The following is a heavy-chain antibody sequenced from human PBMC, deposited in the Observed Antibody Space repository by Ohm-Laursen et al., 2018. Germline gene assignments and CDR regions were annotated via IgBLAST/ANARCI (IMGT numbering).Heavy chain of an antibody. CDR2: IYYSGST. J-gene: IGHJ6*02. CDR3: ARALGGYPISYYYGMDV. D-gene: IGHD7-27*01. V-gene: IGHV4-59*07. Sequence: SDTLSLTCTVSGGSIRSYYWSWIRQPPGKGLEWIGYIYYSGSTNYNPSLKSRVTISVDTSKNQFSLKLSSVTAADTAVYYCARALGGYPISYYYGMDVWGQGTTVTVSS. CDR1: GGSIRSYY.